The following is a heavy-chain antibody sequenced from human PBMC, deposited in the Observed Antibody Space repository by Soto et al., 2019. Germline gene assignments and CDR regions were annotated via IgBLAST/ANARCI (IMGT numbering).Heavy chain of an antibody. V-gene: IGHV3-72*01. Sequence: EVQLAESGGGLVQPGGSLRLSCAASGFTFSDHYMDWVRQAPGKGLEWVGRSRDKVHSHTTEYAASVKGRFTISRGDSEHSLYLQMNSLTSEDTAVYYCARGVVSTGYFDYWGQGTLVTVSS. CDR3: ARGVVSTGYFDY. CDR1: GFTFSDHY. CDR2: SRDKVHSHTT. J-gene: IGHJ4*02. D-gene: IGHD5-12*01.